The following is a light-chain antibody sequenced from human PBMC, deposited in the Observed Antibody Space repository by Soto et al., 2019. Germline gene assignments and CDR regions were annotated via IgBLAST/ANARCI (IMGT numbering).Light chain of an antibody. J-gene: IGKJ1*01. V-gene: IGKV3-20*01. Sequence: EVVLTQSPATLSLSPGERVTLSCRASQSIGSLLAWYQQKPGQAPRLLIYGASNRATGLPDRFSGSGSGTDFTLTISRLEPEDFAVYYCQQYGSSGTFGQGTQLDIK. CDR3: QQYGSSGT. CDR1: QSIGSL. CDR2: GAS.